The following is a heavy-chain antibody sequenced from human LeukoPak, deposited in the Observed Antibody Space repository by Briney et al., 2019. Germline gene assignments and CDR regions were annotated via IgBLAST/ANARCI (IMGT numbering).Heavy chain of an antibody. CDR1: GGTFSSYA. CDR3: ASPVVPASTNDAFDI. CDR2: IIPIFGTA. Sequence: SVKVSCKASGGTFSSYAISWVRQAPGQGLEWMGGIIPIFGTANYAQKFQGRVTITTDESTSTAYMELSSLRSEDTAVYYCASPVVPASTNDAFDIWGQGTMVTVSS. V-gene: IGHV1-69*05. J-gene: IGHJ3*02. D-gene: IGHD2-2*01.